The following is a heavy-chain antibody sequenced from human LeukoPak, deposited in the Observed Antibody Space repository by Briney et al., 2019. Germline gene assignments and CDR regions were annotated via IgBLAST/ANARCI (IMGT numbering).Heavy chain of an antibody. CDR3: AKELDTMYFDS. J-gene: IGHJ4*02. CDR2: IGWNGDIT. Sequence: GGSLRLSCAASGFTFDRYTIHWVRQPPGKGLEWVSLIGWNGDITHYADSVKDRFTVSRDNSKNALYLQMSSLRAEDTALYYCAKELDTMYFDSWGQGTLVTISS. V-gene: IGHV3-43*01. CDR1: GFTFDRYT. D-gene: IGHD5-18*01.